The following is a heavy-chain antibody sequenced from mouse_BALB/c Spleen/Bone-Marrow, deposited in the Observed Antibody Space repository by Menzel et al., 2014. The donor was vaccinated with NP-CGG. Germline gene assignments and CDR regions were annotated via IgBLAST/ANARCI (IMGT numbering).Heavy chain of an antibody. CDR2: IYPGDGDT. J-gene: IGHJ2*01. CDR3: ARCDGCSYYFDY. Sequence: VQLQQSGADLVRPGSSVKISCKASGYAFXNYWMNWVKQRPGRGLEWIGQIYPGDGDTNYNGKFKGKATLTADKSSSTAYMQLSSLTSEDSAVYFCARCDGCSYYFDYWGQGTTLTVSS. CDR1: GYAFXNYW. V-gene: IGHV1-80*01. D-gene: IGHD2-3*01.